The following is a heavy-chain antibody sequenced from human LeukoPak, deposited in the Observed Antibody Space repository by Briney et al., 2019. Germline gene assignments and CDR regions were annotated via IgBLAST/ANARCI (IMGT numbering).Heavy chain of an antibody. V-gene: IGHV1-69*13. Sequence: ASVKVSCKASGGTLSSYAISWVRQAPRQGLEWMGGIIPIFGTANYAQKFQGRVTITADESTSTAYMELSSLRSEDTAVYYCARGFERSGSSWYGSYHFDYWGQGTLVTVSS. CDR1: GGTLSSYA. D-gene: IGHD6-13*01. CDR3: ARGFERSGSSWYGSYHFDY. CDR2: IIPIFGTA. J-gene: IGHJ4*02.